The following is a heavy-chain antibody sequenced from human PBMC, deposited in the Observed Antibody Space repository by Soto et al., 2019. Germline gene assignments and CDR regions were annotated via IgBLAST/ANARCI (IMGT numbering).Heavy chain of an antibody. CDR1: GFTFSSYS. CDR3: ARAHDDFWSGYYYFDY. CDR2: ISSSSSTI. Sequence: GGSLRLSCAASGFTFSSYSMNWVRQAPGKGLEWVSYISSSSSTIYYADSVKGRFTISRDNAKNSLYLQMNSLRAEETALFYCARAHDDFWSGYYYFDYWGQGTLVTVSS. V-gene: IGHV3-48*01. D-gene: IGHD3-3*01. J-gene: IGHJ4*02.